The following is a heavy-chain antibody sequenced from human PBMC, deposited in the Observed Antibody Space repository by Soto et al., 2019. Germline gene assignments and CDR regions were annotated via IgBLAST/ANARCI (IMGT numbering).Heavy chain of an antibody. CDR1: GFTFGSYA. J-gene: IGHJ5*01. Sequence: EVQLLESGGGLVQPGGSLRLSCAASGFTFGSYAMTWVRQAPGKGLEWISVISGSGNSTYYAASVKGRFTISRDSSKNTLYRKMDSLRGEATAEYHCAKNGASTSYPRLDSGGQGTLVTVSS. D-gene: IGHD2-8*01. V-gene: IGHV3-23*01. CDR2: ISGSGNST. CDR3: AKNGASTSYPRLDS.